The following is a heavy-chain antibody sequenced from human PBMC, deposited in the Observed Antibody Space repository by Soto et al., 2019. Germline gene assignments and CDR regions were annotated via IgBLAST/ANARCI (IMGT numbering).Heavy chain of an antibody. CDR3: GRGMDYDFGSGYYYRAPRWFDP. J-gene: IGHJ5*02. CDR1: GYTFTSYY. V-gene: IGHV1-46*01. CDR2: INPSGGST. D-gene: IGHD3-3*01. Sequence: ASVKVSCKASGYTFTSYYMHWVRQAPGQGLEWMGIINPSGGSTSYAQKFQGRVTMTRDTSTSTVYMELRSLRSEDTAAYYCGRGMDYDFGSGYYYRAPRWFDPWGHGSLVTVSS.